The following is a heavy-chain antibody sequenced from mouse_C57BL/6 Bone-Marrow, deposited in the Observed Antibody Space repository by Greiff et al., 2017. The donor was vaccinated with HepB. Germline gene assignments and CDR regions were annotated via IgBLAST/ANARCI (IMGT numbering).Heavy chain of an antibody. J-gene: IGHJ2*01. CDR1: GFSFTSYA. V-gene: IGHV2-9-1*01. CDR2: IWTGGGT. Sequence: QVQLKESGPGLVAPSQSLSITCTVSGFSFTSYAISWVRQPTGKGLEWLGVIWTGGGTNYNSALKYRLSISKDNSKSQVFLKMNSLQTDDTARYYCARNGAPYYYDRSDPYFDYWGQGTTLTVSS. D-gene: IGHD1-1*01. CDR3: ARNGAPYYYDRSDPYFDY.